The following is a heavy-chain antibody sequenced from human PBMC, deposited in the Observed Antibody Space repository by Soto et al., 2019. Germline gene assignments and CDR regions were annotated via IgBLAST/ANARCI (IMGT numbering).Heavy chain of an antibody. CDR2: IYYSGST. V-gene: IGHV4-59*01. D-gene: IGHD4-17*01. CDR3: ARDVGGDYVSRYYYMDV. J-gene: IGHJ6*03. Sequence: SETLSLTCTVSGGSISSYYWSWIRQPPGKGLEWIGYIYYSGSTNYNPSLKSRVTISVDTSKNQFSLKLSSVTAADTAVYYCARDVGGDYVSRYYYMDVWGKGTTVTVSS. CDR1: GGSISSYY.